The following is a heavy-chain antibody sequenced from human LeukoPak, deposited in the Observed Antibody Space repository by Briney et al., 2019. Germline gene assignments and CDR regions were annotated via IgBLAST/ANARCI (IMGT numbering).Heavy chain of an antibody. J-gene: IGHJ4*02. CDR1: GGTFSSYA. CDR3: ARVGQWPLDY. CDR2: IIPILGIA. D-gene: IGHD6-19*01. V-gene: IGHV1-69*04. Sequence: SVKVSCKASGGTFSSYAISWVRQAPGQGPEWMGRIIPILGIANYAQKFQGRVTITADKSTSTAYMELSSLRSEDTAVYYCARVGQWPLDYWGQGTLVTVSS.